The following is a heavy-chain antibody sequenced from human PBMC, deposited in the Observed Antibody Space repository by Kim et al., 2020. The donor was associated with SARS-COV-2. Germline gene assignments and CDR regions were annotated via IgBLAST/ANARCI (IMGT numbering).Heavy chain of an antibody. V-gene: IGHV3-9*01. CDR1: GFTFGDHA. CDR3: AKSGYCSGTICEYGMDV. J-gene: IGHJ6*02. D-gene: IGHD2-2*01. Sequence: GGSLRLSCAASGFTFGDHAMHWVRQAPGKGLEWVSGISWNGYDKAYADSLKGRFTISRDNAKNSLYLQMNSLRAEDTALYYCAKSGYCSGTICEYGMDVWGQGTTVTVSS. CDR2: ISWNGYDK.